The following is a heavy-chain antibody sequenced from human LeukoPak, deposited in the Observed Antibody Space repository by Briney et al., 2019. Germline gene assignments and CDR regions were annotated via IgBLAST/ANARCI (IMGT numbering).Heavy chain of an antibody. CDR2: IYYSGST. CDR3: VRGGDCYNTHY. V-gene: IGHV4-59*01. Sequence: PSETLSLTCTVSGGSISSYYLSWLRRPRGKGLEWIGYIYYSGSTNYNPSLKSRVTISVDTSKNQFSLKLSSVTAADTAVYYCVRGGDCYNTHYWGQGTLVTVSS. J-gene: IGHJ4*02. D-gene: IGHD5-24*01. CDR1: GGSISSYY.